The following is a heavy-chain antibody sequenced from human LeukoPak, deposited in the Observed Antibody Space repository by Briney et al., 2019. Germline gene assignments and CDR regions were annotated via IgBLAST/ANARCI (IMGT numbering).Heavy chain of an antibody. J-gene: IGHJ6*03. V-gene: IGHV1-18*01. CDR1: GYTFTSYG. Sequence: ASVKVSCKASGYTFTSYGISWVRQAPGQGLEWMGWISAYNGNTNYAQKFQGRVTITADESTSTAFMEVRSLRSEDTAVYYCASSSSTSLKKAMDVWGKGTTVTISS. CDR3: ASSSSTSLKKAMDV. D-gene: IGHD2-2*01. CDR2: ISAYNGNT.